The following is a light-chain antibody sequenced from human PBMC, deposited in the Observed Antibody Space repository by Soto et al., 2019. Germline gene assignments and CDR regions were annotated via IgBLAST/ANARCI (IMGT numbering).Light chain of an antibody. CDR2: DAS. J-gene: IGKJ5*01. V-gene: IGKV3-11*01. CDR3: QQRSNWPIT. Sequence: EVVLTQAPVTLSLSTGERATFSCRASQPVSSSLAWYQQKPGQAPRLLIYDASNRATGIPAGFSGSQSGADFTLTISGLEPDDFAVYYCQQRSNWPITFGQGTRLEIK. CDR1: QPVSSS.